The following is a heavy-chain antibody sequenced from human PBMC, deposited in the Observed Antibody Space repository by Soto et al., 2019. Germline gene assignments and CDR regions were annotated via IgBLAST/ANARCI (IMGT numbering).Heavy chain of an antibody. D-gene: IGHD3-9*01. CDR3: ARANYDILTGYTFNWFDP. Sequence: ASVKVSCKASGYTFTRYGISWVRQAPGQGLEWMGWISAYNGNTNYAQKLQGRVTMTTDTSTSTAYMELRSLRSDDTAVYYCARANYDILTGYTFNWFDPWGQGTLVTVSS. V-gene: IGHV1-18*04. J-gene: IGHJ5*02. CDR1: GYTFTRYG. CDR2: ISAYNGNT.